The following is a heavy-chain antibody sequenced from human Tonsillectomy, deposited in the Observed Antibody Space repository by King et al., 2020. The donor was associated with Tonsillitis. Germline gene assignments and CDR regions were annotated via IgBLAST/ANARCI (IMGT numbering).Heavy chain of an antibody. D-gene: IGHD4/OR15-4a*01. Sequence: VQLVEPGGGVVQPGRSLRLSCAASGFTFSSYDIHWVRQAPGKGLEWVAVISYDGSNKYYADSVQGRFTISRDNSKNRLYLQMNSLRADDTAVYYCARDRDDYIFDYWGQGTLVTVSS. V-gene: IGHV3-33*05. CDR1: GFTFSSYD. CDR3: ARDRDDYIFDY. J-gene: IGHJ4*02. CDR2: ISYDGSNK.